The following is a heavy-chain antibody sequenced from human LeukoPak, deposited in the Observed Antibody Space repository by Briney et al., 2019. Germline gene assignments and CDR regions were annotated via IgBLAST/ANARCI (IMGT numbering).Heavy chain of an antibody. CDR1: GFTFSSYA. V-gene: IGHV3-23*01. J-gene: IGHJ4*02. CDR3: ARDAEQQLTFDY. CDR2: ISGSGGNT. D-gene: IGHD6-13*01. Sequence: GGSLRLSCAASGFTFSSYAMSWVRQAPGKGLEWVSAISGSGGNTYYADSVKGRFTISRDNSKNTLYLQMNSLRAEDTAVYYCARDAEQQLTFDYWGQGTLVTVSS.